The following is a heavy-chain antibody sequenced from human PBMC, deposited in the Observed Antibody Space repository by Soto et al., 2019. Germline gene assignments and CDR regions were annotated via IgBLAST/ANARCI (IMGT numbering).Heavy chain of an antibody. CDR1: GFTFSNYP. J-gene: IGHJ4*02. CDR2: MSGSGAST. V-gene: IGHV3-23*01. D-gene: IGHD6-19*01. Sequence: LRLSCAASGFTFSNYPMSWVRQAPGKGLEWVSGMSGSGASTYYADSVKGRFTISRDNSKNTLYLQMNSLRGEDTAIYYCAKVGSGWYYFDYWGQGXLVTVYS. CDR3: AKVGSGWYYFDY.